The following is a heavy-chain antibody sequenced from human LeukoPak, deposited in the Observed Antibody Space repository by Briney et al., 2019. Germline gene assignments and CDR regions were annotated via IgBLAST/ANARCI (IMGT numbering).Heavy chain of an antibody. CDR1: GGSISSGSYH. V-gene: IGHV4-61*02. CDR2: IYTSGST. Sequence: SETLSLTCTVSGGSISSGSYHWSWIRQPAGKGLEWIGRIYTSGSTNYNPSLKSRVTISVDTSKNQFSLRLSSVTAADTAVYYCARATPRGTMVRGVIKGVDWFDPWGQGTLVTVSS. D-gene: IGHD3-10*01. J-gene: IGHJ5*02. CDR3: ARATPRGTMVRGVIKGVDWFDP.